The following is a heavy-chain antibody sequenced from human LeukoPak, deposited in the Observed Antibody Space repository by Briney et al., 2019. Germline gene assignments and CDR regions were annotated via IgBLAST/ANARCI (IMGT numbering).Heavy chain of an antibody. Sequence: PGRSLRLSCTASGFTFSGYGMHWVRQAPGMGLEWVAIISYDGSNTFYGDSVKGRFTISRDNSKKTLYLQMNSLRTEDTAVCYCARDQTAVTGVWGTIDYWGQGTLVTVSS. D-gene: IGHD2-8*02. V-gene: IGHV3-30*03. J-gene: IGHJ4*02. CDR2: ISYDGSNT. CDR3: ARDQTAVTGVWGTIDY. CDR1: GFTFSGYG.